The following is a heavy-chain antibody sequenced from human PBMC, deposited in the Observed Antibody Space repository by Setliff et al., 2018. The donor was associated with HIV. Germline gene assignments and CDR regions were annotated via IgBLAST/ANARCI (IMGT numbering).Heavy chain of an antibody. CDR2: ISYTGST. CDR3: ARHDADGGGPFFQH. D-gene: IGHD3-16*01. CDR1: GGSISNYY. J-gene: IGHJ1*01. V-gene: IGHV4-59*01. Sequence: SETLSLTCTVSGGSISNYYWSWLRQPPGKGLEWIGYISYTGSTNYNPSLKSRVTISVDTSKNQFSLKLSSMTAAGTAVYYCARHDADGGGPFFQHWGQGTPVTVSS.